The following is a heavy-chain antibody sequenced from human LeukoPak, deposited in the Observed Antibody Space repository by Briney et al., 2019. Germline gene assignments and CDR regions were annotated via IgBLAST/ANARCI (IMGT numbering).Heavy chain of an antibody. CDR1: GFTFSSYA. CDR2: ISGSADRT. CDR3: AKGECSGGTCYSRYFQH. V-gene: IGHV3-23*01. J-gene: IGHJ1*01. D-gene: IGHD2-15*01. Sequence: GGSLRLSCAASGFTFSSYAMSWVRQAPGKGLEWVSLISGSADRTYCADSVKGRFTISRDNSKNRLYLQMNSLRAEDTAVYYCAKGECSGGTCYSRYFQHWGQGTLVTVSS.